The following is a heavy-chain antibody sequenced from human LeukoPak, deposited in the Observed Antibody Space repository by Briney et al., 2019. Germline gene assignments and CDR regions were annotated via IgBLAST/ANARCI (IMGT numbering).Heavy chain of an antibody. Sequence: ASVKVSCKASGYTFTSYDINWVRQATGQGPEWMGWMNPNSGNTGYAQKFQGRVTMTRNTSISTAYMELSSLRSEDTAVYYCARGQGWYSSSSRFDPWGQGTLVTVSS. J-gene: IGHJ5*02. V-gene: IGHV1-8*01. CDR1: GYTFTSYD. CDR3: ARGQGWYSSSSRFDP. CDR2: MNPNSGNT. D-gene: IGHD6-6*01.